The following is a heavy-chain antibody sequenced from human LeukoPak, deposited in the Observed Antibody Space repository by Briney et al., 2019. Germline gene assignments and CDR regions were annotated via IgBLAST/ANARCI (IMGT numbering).Heavy chain of an antibody. CDR1: GGSINSYY. D-gene: IGHD3-9*01. CDR2: IYYSGST. Sequence: SETLSLTCTVSGGSINSYYWSWIRQPRGKGLEWIGYIYYSGSTNYNPSLKSRVTISVDTSKNQFSLKLSSVTAADTAVYYCARGGDILTGYYRFDYWGQGTLVTVSS. J-gene: IGHJ4*02. CDR3: ARGGDILTGYYRFDY. V-gene: IGHV4-59*08.